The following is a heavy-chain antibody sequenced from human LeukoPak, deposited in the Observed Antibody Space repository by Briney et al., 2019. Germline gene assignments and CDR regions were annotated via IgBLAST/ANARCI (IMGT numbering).Heavy chain of an antibody. Sequence: PGGSLRLSCAASGFTYSSYWMSWVRQAPGKGLEWVANIKQDGSEKYYVDSVKGRFTISRDNAKNSPYLQMNSLRADDTAVYYCARELDTETIDYWGQGTLVTVSS. CDR2: IKQDGSEK. CDR3: ARELDTETIDY. CDR1: GFTYSSYW. J-gene: IGHJ4*02. D-gene: IGHD5-18*01. V-gene: IGHV3-7*01.